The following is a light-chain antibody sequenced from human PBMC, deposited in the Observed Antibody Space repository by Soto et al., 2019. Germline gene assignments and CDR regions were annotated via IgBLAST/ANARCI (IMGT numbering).Light chain of an antibody. CDR1: QSVSSNF. CDR2: GAS. CDR3: QQYGSSPRT. Sequence: EFVLTQSPGTLSFSPGERATLSCRASQSVSSNFLAWYQQKPGQAPRLLIYGASNRATGIPDKFNGSGSGTDFTLTISRLEPEDFAMYYCQQYGSSPRTFGQGTKVDI. V-gene: IGKV3-20*01. J-gene: IGKJ1*01.